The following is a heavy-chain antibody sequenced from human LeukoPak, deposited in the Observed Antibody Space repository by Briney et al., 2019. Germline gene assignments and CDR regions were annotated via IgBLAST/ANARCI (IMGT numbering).Heavy chain of an antibody. V-gene: IGHV1-69*05. CDR2: IIPIFGTA. J-gene: IGHJ4*02. D-gene: IGHD3-22*01. Sequence: SVKVSCKASGGTFSSYAISWVRQAPGQGLEWMGGIIPIFGTANYAQKFQGRVTITTDESTSTAYMELSSLRSEDTAVYYCANTRDDSSGYYRVYFDYWGQGTLVTVSS. CDR3: ANTRDDSSGYYRVYFDY. CDR1: GGTFSSYA.